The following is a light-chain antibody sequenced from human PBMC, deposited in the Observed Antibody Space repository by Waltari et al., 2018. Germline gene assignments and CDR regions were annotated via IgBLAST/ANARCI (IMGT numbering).Light chain of an antibody. CDR1: QSVSSSY. CDR3: QQYGSALFT. CDR2: GIS. Sequence: EIVLTQSPGTLSLSPGDRATLSCRASQSVSSSYLAWYQQKPGQAPRLLIYGISVRATGIPDRFSGRGSGTDFSLTINRLEPEDSAVYYCQQYGSALFTFGPGTKVEIK. V-gene: IGKV3-20*01. J-gene: IGKJ3*01.